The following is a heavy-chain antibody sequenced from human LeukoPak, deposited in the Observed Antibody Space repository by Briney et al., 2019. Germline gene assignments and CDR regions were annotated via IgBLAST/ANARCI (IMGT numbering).Heavy chain of an antibody. CDR1: GYIFNSYW. CDR2: IYPGDFDT. V-gene: IGHV5-51*01. CDR3: ARHGRITWSHDAFDI. Sequence: GESLKISCKGSGYIFNSYWIGWVRQIPGKGLEWMGIIYPGDFDTRYSPSFQGQVTNSADKSISTAYLQWSSLKASDTAMYYCARHGRITWSHDAFDIWGQGTMVTVSS. D-gene: IGHD6-13*01. J-gene: IGHJ3*02.